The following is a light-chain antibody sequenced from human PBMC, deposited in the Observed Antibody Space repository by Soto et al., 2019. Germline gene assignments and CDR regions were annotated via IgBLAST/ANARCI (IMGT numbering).Light chain of an antibody. CDR3: QVWDSDSDHSAV. CDR2: DNT. V-gene: IGLV3-21*02. CDR1: NIGRKA. J-gene: IGLJ3*02. Sequence: SYELTQPPSVSVASGQPARFTCGGDNIGRKAVHWYQQKPGQAPVLIIYDNTDRFSGIPERFSGSNSGNTATLTISRVEAGDEADYYCQVWDSDSDHSAVFGGGTKVTVL.